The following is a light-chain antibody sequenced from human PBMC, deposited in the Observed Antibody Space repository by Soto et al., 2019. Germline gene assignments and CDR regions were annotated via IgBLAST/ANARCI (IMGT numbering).Light chain of an antibody. CDR2: WAS. J-gene: IGKJ4*01. CDR3: QQYYILPLT. CDR1: QSVLYSPNNKNY. V-gene: IGKV4-1*01. Sequence: IVMTQSPDYLAVSLGERATINCKSSQSVLYSPNNKNYLAWYQQKPGQPPKLLIYWASTRESGVPDRVSGSGSGTDFTLTISSLQAEDVAVYYCQQYYILPLTFGGGTKVDIK.